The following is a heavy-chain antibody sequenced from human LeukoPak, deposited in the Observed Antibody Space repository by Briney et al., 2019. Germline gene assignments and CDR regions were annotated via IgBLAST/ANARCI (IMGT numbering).Heavy chain of an antibody. CDR3: AKGLSVQYSRNGAMVRGFFDY. D-gene: IGHD3-10*01. V-gene: IGHV3-23*01. J-gene: IGHJ4*02. Sequence: HSGGSLRLSCAASGFTFSSYAMSWVRQAPGKGLEWVSAISGSGGSTYYADSVKGRFTISRDNSKNTLYLQMNSLRAEDTAVYYCAKGLSVQYSRNGAMVRGFFDYWGQGTLVTVSS. CDR2: ISGSGGST. CDR1: GFTFSSYA.